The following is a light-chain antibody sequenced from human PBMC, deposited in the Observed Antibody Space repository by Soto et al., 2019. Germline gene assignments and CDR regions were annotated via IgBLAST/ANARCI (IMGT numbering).Light chain of an antibody. V-gene: IGKV3-20*01. CDR2: GAS. CDR3: QQYCLPPHS. Sequence: ELVVTQSPGTLSLSTGERATLSGRASQSFYNNYLAWYHQKPGQTPRLLVNGASNRATDIPDRFSGGGSGTDFTLTISSLEPDDFAVYYCQQYCLPPHSFGQGTRVEIK. CDR1: QSFYNNY. J-gene: IGKJ2*01.